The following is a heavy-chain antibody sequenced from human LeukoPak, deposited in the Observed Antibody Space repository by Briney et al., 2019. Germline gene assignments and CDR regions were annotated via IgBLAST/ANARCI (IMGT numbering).Heavy chain of an antibody. CDR2: IYTSGIT. D-gene: IGHD3-16*01. CDR1: GGSISYYY. Sequence: SETLSLTCTVSGGSISYYYWNWIRQPAGKGLEWIGRIYTSGITNYNPSLKSRVTMSVDTSKNQFSLKLSSVTAADTAVYYCARLPLIRLGVSYGMDVWGQGTTVTVSS. V-gene: IGHV4-4*07. J-gene: IGHJ6*02. CDR3: ARLPLIRLGVSYGMDV.